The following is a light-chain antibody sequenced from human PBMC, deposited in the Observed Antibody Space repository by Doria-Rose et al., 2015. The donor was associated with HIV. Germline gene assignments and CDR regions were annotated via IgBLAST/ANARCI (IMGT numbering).Light chain of an antibody. J-gene: IGKJ3*01. CDR3: QQYYDTPS. CDR1: QSLLYTSKNY. CDR2: WVS. V-gene: IGKV4-1*01. Sequence: DIRMTQSPESLGMSLGERATPNCKSNQSLLYTSKNYLAWYQQKPGRPPKLLIYWVSTRQYGVPARFSGSGSGTDFTLTISSLEAEDVAVYYCQQYYDTPSFGPGTTVDIK.